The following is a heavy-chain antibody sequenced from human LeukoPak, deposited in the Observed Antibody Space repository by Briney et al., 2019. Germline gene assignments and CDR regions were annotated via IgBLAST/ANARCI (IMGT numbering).Heavy chain of an antibody. CDR3: ARYCSSTSCYNDAFDI. CDR2: MNPNSGNT. Sequence: GASVKVSCKASGYTFTSYDINWLRQATGQGLEWMGWMNPNSGNTGYAQKFQGRGTMTRNTSISTAYMELSSLRSEDTAVYYCARYCSSTSCYNDAFDIWGQGTMVTVSS. V-gene: IGHV1-8*01. CDR1: GYTFTSYD. D-gene: IGHD2-2*02. J-gene: IGHJ3*02.